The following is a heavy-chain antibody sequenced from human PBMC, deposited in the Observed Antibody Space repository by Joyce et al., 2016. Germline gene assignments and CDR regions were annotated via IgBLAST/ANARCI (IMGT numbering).Heavy chain of an antibody. J-gene: IGHJ3*01. CDR1: GFPCSSFG. D-gene: IGHD5-12*01. V-gene: IGHV3-33*01. CDR3: ARDLVRWRYETDAFDV. Sequence: QVQLVESGGGVVRPGRSLRLSCVASGFPCSSFGMHWVRQAPGRGREWVGVICDDGSNEYNAYSVRGRLTISRDNSKNTLYLRVKSLRAEDTAVYYCARDLVRWRYETDAFDVWGQGTKVTVSA. CDR2: ICDDGSNE.